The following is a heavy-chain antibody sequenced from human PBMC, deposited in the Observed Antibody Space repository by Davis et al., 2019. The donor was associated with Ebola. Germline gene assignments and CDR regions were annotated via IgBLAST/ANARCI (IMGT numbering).Heavy chain of an antibody. CDR1: GFTFSDYY. CDR3: ANIGTGIVGATEDY. V-gene: IGHV3-11*04. Sequence: GESLKISCAASGFTFSDYYMSWIRQAPGKGLEWVSYISSSGSTIYYADSVKGRFTISRDNAKNSLYLQMNSLRDEDTAVYYCANIGTGIVGATEDYWGQGTLVTVSS. J-gene: IGHJ4*02. CDR2: ISSSGSTI. D-gene: IGHD1-26*01.